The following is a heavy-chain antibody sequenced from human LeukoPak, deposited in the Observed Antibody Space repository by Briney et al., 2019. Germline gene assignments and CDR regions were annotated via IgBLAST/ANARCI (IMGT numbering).Heavy chain of an antibody. CDR1: GGSISSSSYY. CDR3: ARQISSWYYFDY. CDR2: IFYSGST. J-gene: IGHJ4*02. D-gene: IGHD6-13*01. V-gene: IGHV4-39*01. Sequence: SETLSLTYPVSGGSISSSSYYWGWIRQPPGKGLEWIGSIFYSGSTYYNPSLKSRVTISVDTSKNQFSLKLSSVTAADTAVYYCARQISSWYYFDYWGQGTLVTVSS.